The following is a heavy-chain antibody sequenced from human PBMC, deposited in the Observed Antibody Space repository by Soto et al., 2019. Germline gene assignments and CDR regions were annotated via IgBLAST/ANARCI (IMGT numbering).Heavy chain of an antibody. CDR2: MNPNSGNT. D-gene: IGHD6-13*01. CDR3: ARVMTDSSSWCYYYYGMDV. J-gene: IGHJ6*02. V-gene: IGHV1-8*01. Sequence: ASVKVSCKASGYTFTSYDINWVRQATGQGLEWMGWMNPNSGNTGYAQKFQGRVTMTRNTSISTAYMELSSLRSEDAAVYYCARVMTDSSSWCYYYYGMDVWGQGTTVTVSS. CDR1: GYTFTSYD.